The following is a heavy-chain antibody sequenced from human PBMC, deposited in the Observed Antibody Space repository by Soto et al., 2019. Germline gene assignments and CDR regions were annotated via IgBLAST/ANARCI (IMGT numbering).Heavy chain of an antibody. Sequence: PSETLSLTCTVSGGSISSYYWSWIRQPPGKGLEWIGYIYYSGSTNYNPSLKSRVTISVDTSKNQFSLKLSSVTAADTAVYYCARHPRQIENYYDSSGYYSTPYNWFDPGAREPWSPSPQ. D-gene: IGHD3-22*01. V-gene: IGHV4-59*08. CDR2: IYYSGST. J-gene: IGHJ5*02. CDR3: ARHPRQIENYYDSSGYYSTPYNWFDP. CDR1: GGSISSYY.